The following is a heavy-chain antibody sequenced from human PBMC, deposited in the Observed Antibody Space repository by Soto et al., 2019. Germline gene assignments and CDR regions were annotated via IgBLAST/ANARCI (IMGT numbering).Heavy chain of an antibody. CDR2: SYHSGST. CDR1: GGSISSGGYS. V-gene: IGHV4-30-2*01. J-gene: IGHJ4*02. CDR3: AAGGGLPRYY. D-gene: IGHD5-12*01. Sequence: QLQLQESGSGLVKPSQTLSLTCAVSGGSISSGGYSWSWIRQPPGKGLEWIGYSYHSGSTYYNPSLKSRVTISVDRSKNQFSLKLSSVTAADMAVYYCAAGGGLPRYYWGQGTLVTVSS.